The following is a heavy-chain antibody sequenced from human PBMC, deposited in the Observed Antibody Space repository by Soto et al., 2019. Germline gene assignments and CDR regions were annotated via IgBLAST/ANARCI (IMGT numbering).Heavy chain of an antibody. Sequence: PGWSLRLSCSASGFTLSSYAMHWVRQAPGNGLEYVSAISGSGRSTDYADSVEGRFTISRDNSKNTLYLQMSSLRAEDTAVYYCAKAGGIAVPGSHLDYWGQGTLVTVSS. CDR3: AKAGGIAVPGSHLDY. D-gene: IGHD6-19*01. J-gene: IGHJ4*02. V-gene: IGHV3-64D*08. CDR1: GFTLSSYA. CDR2: ISGSGRST.